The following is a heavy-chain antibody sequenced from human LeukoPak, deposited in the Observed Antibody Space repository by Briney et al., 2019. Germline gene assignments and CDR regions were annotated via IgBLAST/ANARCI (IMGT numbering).Heavy chain of an antibody. CDR3: ARGRAARGY. D-gene: IGHD6-6*01. J-gene: IGHJ4*02. CDR2: INPNSGGT. Sequence: ASVKVSCKGSGYTFTGYYIHWVRHGPGQGLEWMGGINPNSGGTNNAQRSQGRVPMHRDTSISTASMERSRLRSDDTAVYYCARGRAARGYWGQGTLVTVSS. V-gene: IGHV1-2*02. CDR1: GYTFTGYY.